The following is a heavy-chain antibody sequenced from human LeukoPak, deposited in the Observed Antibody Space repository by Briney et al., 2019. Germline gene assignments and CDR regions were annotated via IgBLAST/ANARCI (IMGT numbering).Heavy chain of an antibody. CDR2: IKQDGSEK. V-gene: IGHV3-7*03. D-gene: IGHD6-13*01. Sequence: GGSLRLPCAASGFTFSSYWMSWVRQAPGKGLEWVANIKQDGSEKYYVDSVKGRFTISRDNAKNSLYLQMNSLRAEDTAVYYCARANPYSSSWVYAFDIWGQGTMVTVSS. J-gene: IGHJ3*02. CDR1: GFTFSSYW. CDR3: ARANPYSSSWVYAFDI.